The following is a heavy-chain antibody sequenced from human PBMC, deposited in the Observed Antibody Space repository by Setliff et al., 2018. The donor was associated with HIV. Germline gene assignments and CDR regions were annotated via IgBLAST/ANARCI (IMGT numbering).Heavy chain of an antibody. D-gene: IGHD3-22*01. CDR3: ARDRLDPYHYYDSSGYYLDAFDI. V-gene: IGHV3-30*02. CDR1: GFTFSYYG. Sequence: GGSLRLSCAASGFTFSYYGMYWVRQAPGKGLEWVASIRNDGSYKYYADSVKGRFTISRDNAKNSLYLQMNSLRAEDTALYYCARDRLDPYHYYDSSGYYLDAFDIWGQGTMVTVS. J-gene: IGHJ3*02. CDR2: IRNDGSYK.